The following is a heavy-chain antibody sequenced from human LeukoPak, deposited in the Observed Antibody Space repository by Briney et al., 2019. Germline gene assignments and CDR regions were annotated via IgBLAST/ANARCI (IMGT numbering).Heavy chain of an antibody. J-gene: IGHJ4*02. D-gene: IGHD2-2*01. V-gene: IGHV4-4*09. CDR3: ARQYCSSTSCYNDY. CDR1: GGPISSYY. Sequence: PSETLSLTCTVSGGPISSYYWSWIRQPPGKGLEWIGYIYTSGSTNYNPSLKSRVTISVDTSKNQFSLKLSSVTAADTAVYYCARQYCSSTSCYNDYWGQGTLVTVSS. CDR2: IYTSGST.